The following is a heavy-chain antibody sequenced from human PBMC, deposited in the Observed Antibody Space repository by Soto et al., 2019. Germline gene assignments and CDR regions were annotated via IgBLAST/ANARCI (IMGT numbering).Heavy chain of an antibody. J-gene: IGHJ6*02. Sequence: GASLKVCCKASGYTFTSYYMHWVRQAPGQGLEWMGIINPSGGSTSYAQKFQGRVTMTRDTSTSTVYMELSSLRSEDTAVYYCAREGITMVRAVDYYYYYGMDVWGQGTTVTVSS. CDR1: GYTFTSYY. CDR3: AREGITMVRAVDYYYYYGMDV. CDR2: INPSGGST. D-gene: IGHD3-10*01. V-gene: IGHV1-46*03.